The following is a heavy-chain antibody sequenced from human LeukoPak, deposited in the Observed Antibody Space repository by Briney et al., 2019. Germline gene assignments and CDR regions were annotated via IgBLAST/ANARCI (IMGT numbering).Heavy chain of an antibody. Sequence: HPGRSLRLSCAPSGFTFSRHGMHWVRQAPGKGLEWVAIISNDGSRKYYAHSVEGRFTISRDNSKNTLYLQMNSLRAEDTAVYYCARTVDTVMVTFDYWGQGTRVIVSS. CDR3: ARTVDTVMVTFDY. CDR2: ISNDGSRK. V-gene: IGHV3-30*03. J-gene: IGHJ4*02. CDR1: GFTFSRHG. D-gene: IGHD5-18*01.